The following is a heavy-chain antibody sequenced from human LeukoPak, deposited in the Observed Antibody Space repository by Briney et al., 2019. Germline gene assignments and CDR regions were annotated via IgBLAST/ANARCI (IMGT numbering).Heavy chain of an antibody. D-gene: IGHD3-3*02. CDR1: GFTFSDHY. CDR2: ISSSSSYI. Sequence: PGGSRRLSCAASGFTFSDHYMTWIRQAPGKGLEWVSSISSSSSYIYYADSVKGRFTISRDNAKNSLYLQMNSLRAEDTAVYYCASDSINWGQGTLVTVSS. V-gene: IGHV3-11*06. CDR3: ASDSIN. J-gene: IGHJ4*02.